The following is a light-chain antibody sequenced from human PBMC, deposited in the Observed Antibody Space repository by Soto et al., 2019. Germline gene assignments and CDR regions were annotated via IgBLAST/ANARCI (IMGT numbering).Light chain of an antibody. V-gene: IGLV2-14*01. CDR1: SSDVGGYNH. CDR2: DVS. CDR3: SSYTSSSTYVV. J-gene: IGLJ2*01. Sequence: QSALTQPASVSGSPGQSITMSCTGTSSDVGGYNHVSWYQQHPGKAPKLMIYDVSNRPSGVSNRFSGSKSGNTASLTISGLQAEDEADYYCSSYTSSSTYVVFGGGTKLTVL.